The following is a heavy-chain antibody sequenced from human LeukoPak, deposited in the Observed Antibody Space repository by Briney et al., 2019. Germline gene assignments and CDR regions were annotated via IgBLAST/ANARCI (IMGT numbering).Heavy chain of an antibody. Sequence: TSETLSLTRAVYGGSFSGYYWSWIRQPPGKGLEWIGEINHSGSTNYNPSLKSRVTISVDTSKNQFSLKLSSVTAADTAVYYCARHITPLLGYYFDYWGQGTLVTVSS. CDR3: ARHITPLLGYYFDY. J-gene: IGHJ4*02. V-gene: IGHV4-34*01. CDR2: INHSGST. D-gene: IGHD7-27*01. CDR1: GGSFSGYY.